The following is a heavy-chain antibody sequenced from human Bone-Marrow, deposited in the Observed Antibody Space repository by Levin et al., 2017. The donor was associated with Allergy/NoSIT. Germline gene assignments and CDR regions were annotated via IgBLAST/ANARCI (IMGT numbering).Heavy chain of an antibody. CDR2: ISPTGSA. J-gene: IGHJ4*02. CDR3: AKGTYYDFRSGSVTFDH. Sequence: SCTVSGDSFSSYFWTWIRQPAGKGLEWIGHISPTGSADYNPSLKSRGSMSVDMSKNQFSLKLTSVTAADTAVYYCAKGTYYDFRSGSVTFDHWGQGTLVTVSS. V-gene: IGHV4-4*07. D-gene: IGHD3-3*01. CDR1: GDSFSSYF.